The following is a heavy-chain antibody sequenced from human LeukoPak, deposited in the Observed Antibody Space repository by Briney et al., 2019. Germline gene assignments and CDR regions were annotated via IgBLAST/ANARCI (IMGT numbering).Heavy chain of an antibody. J-gene: IGHJ6*03. Sequence: SVKVSCKASGGTFSSYAISWVRQAPGQGLEWMGGIIPIFGTANYAQKLQGRVTITADESTSTAYMELSSLRSEDTAVYYCARRGSSSTSPGHYYYYMDVWGKGTTFTVSS. CDR1: GGTFSSYA. CDR2: IIPIFGTA. CDR3: ARRGSSSTSPGHYYYYMDV. V-gene: IGHV1-69*13. D-gene: IGHD2-2*01.